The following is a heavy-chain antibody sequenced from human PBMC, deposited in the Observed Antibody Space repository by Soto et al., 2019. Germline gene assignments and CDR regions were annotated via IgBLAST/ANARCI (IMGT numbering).Heavy chain of an antibody. Sequence: QVQLVESGGGLVKPGGSLRLSCAASGFTFSDYYMSWIRQAPGKGLEWVSYISSSSSYTNHADSVKGRSTISKDNAKNSLYLQMNSLRAEDTAVYDCARGVPPLRFGEGGQGTTVTVSS. CDR1: GFTFSDYY. V-gene: IGHV3-11*05. CDR3: ARGVPPLRFGE. D-gene: IGHD3-10*01. CDR2: ISSSSSYT. J-gene: IGHJ6*02.